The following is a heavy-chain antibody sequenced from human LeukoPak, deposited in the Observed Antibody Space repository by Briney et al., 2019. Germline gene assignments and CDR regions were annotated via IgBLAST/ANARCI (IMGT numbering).Heavy chain of an antibody. Sequence: GESLKISCKGSGYRFTAHWIGWVRQQPGQGLEWMGIIYPGDSDTKNSPSFQGQVTISADKSTFTAYLHCGSLKVSDTAIYYCARHRSGSQWDSFDYWGQGTLVTVSS. CDR3: ARHRSGSQWDSFDY. CDR1: GYRFTAHW. J-gene: IGHJ4*02. D-gene: IGHD1-26*01. CDR2: IYPGDSDT. V-gene: IGHV5-51*01.